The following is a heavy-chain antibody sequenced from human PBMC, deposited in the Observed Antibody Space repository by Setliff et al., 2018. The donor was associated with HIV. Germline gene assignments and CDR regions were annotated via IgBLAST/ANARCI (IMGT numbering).Heavy chain of an antibody. D-gene: IGHD2-2*01. Sequence: GGSLRLSCAASGFTFSTYGMHWVRPAPGKGLEWVAVIWSDGTSYADSVKGRFTISRDNAKNSLYLQMNSLRAEDTAVYYCASRTPRGYFDYWGQGTLVTVSS. V-gene: IGHV3-33*03. J-gene: IGHJ4*02. CDR2: IWSDGT. CDR1: GFTFSTYG. CDR3: ASRTPRGYFDY.